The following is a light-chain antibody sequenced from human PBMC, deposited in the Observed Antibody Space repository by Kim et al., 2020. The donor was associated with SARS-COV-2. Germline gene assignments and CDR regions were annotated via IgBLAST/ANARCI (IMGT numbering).Light chain of an antibody. Sequence: TISYPRSSSSIAGSDVHWSHQRPPSTPTTVISDDNQRPSGVPDRFSGSIDSSSNSASLTVSGLRTEDEADYYCQSYDSTKDCVFGGGTQLTVL. J-gene: IGLJ3*02. CDR2: DDN. CDR1: SSSIAGSD. CDR3: QSYDSTKDCV. V-gene: IGLV6-57*01.